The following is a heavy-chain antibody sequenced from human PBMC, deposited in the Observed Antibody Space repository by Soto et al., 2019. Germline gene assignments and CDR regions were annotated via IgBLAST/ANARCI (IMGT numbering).Heavy chain of an antibody. CDR3: AKVGDTDCSSTSCYLTG. Sequence: EVQLLESGGGLVQPGGSLRLSCAASGFTFSSYAMSWVRQAPGKGLEWVSVISSSVVTTYYADSVKGRFTISRDNSKNTLYLQLSSLRAEDTAIYYCAKVGDTDCSSTSCYLTGWGQGTLVTVSS. J-gene: IGHJ4*02. CDR1: GFTFSSYA. D-gene: IGHD2-2*01. CDR2: ISSSVVTT. V-gene: IGHV3-23*01.